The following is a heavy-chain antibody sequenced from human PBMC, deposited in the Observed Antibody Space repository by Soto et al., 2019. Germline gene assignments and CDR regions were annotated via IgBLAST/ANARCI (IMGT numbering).Heavy chain of an antibody. D-gene: IGHD6-19*01. CDR2: ISAYNGNT. CDR3: ATACWGSHPKGSSSGCKPFYYYGMDV. V-gene: IGHV1-18*01. J-gene: IGHJ6*02. CDR1: GYTFTSYG. Sequence: PSVKVSCKASGYTFTSYGISWVRQAPGQGLEWMGWISAYNGNTNYAQKLQGRVTMTEDTSTDTAYMELSSLRSEDTAVYYCATACWGSHPKGSSSGCKPFYYYGMDVWGQGTTVTVSS.